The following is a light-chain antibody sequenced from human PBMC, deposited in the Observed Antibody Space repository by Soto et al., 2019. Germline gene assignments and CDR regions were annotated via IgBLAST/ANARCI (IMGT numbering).Light chain of an antibody. CDR2: EVS. V-gene: IGLV2-14*01. J-gene: IGLJ2*01. CDR3: SSYTTSTSFIL. Sequence: QFVLTQPASVSGSPGQSITISCTRTSSDIGNYDFVSWYQQIPGTAPKAMIYEVSSRPSGVSNRFSGSKSGNTASLTISGLQAEDEAYYYCSSYTTSTSFILFGGGTKLTVI. CDR1: SSDIGNYDF.